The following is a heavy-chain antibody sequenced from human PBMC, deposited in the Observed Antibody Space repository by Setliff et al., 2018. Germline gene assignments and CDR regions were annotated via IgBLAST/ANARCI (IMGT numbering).Heavy chain of an antibody. D-gene: IGHD6-19*01. Sequence: APVKVSCKASGYTFTSYAVHWVRQAPGQRLEWMGWINAGNGKTKYSQEFQGRVTITRNTSASTTYMELRSLRSEDMAVYYCARAETWAVAGIFWFDPWGQGTLVTSPQ. V-gene: IGHV1-3*03. CDR3: ARAETWAVAGIFWFDP. CDR1: GYTFTSYA. J-gene: IGHJ5*02. CDR2: INAGNGKT.